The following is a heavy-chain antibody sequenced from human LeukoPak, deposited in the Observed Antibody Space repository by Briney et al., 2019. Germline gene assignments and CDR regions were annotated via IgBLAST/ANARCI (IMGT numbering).Heavy chain of an antibody. V-gene: IGHV4-34*01. J-gene: IGHJ4*02. CDR1: GGSFSGYY. CDR2: INHSGST. D-gene: IGHD6-6*01. CDR3: ARLLKTDSSSDY. Sequence: SETLSLTCAVYGGSFSGYYWSWIRQPPGKGLEWIGEINHSGSTNYNPSLKSRVTISVDTSKNQFSLKLSSVTAADTAVYYCARLLKTDSSSDYWGQGTLVTVS.